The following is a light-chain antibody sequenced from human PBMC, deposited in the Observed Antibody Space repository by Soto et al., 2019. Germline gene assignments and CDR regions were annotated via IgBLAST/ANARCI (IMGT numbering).Light chain of an antibody. Sequence: QSALTQPASVSGSPGPSITSSCTGTSSDVGGYNYVSWYQQHPGKAPKLMIYDVSNRPSGVSNRFSGSKSGNTASLTISGLQAEDEADYYCSSYTSSSTVVFGGGTKLTVL. CDR1: SSDVGGYNY. CDR2: DVS. J-gene: IGLJ2*01. V-gene: IGLV2-14*01. CDR3: SSYTSSSTVV.